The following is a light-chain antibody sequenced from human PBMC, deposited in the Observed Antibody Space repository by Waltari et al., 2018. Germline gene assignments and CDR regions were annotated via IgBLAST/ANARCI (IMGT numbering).Light chain of an antibody. CDR1: RSNIGAGHD. J-gene: IGLJ3*02. CDR3: QSFDIRLSGGVV. V-gene: IGLV1-40*01. Sequence: QSVLTQPPSMSGAPGQRVTISCPGSRSNIGAGHDVHWSQVFPGTAPKLLIYGNNNRPSGVPDRFSGSKSDTSASLAIGGLQAEDEADYYCQSFDIRLSGGVVFGGGTKVTVL. CDR2: GNN.